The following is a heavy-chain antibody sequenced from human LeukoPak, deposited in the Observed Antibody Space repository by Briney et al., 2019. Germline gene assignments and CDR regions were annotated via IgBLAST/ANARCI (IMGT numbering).Heavy chain of an antibody. CDR1: GFTFSSYG. J-gene: IGHJ6*03. CDR2: IRYDGSNK. V-gene: IGHV3-30*02. Sequence: PGGSLRLSCAASGFTFSSYGMHWVRQAPGKGLEWVAFIRYDGSNKYYADSVKGRFTISRDNSKNTLYLQMNSLRAEDTAVYYCAKDPYYYYYTDVWGKGTTVTVSS. CDR3: AKDPYYYYYTDV.